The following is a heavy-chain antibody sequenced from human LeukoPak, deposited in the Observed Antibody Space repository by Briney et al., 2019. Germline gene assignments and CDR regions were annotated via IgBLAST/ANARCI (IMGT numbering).Heavy chain of an antibody. J-gene: IGHJ4*02. CDR2: IYYSGST. CDR1: GGSISSYY. CDR3: ARDAPSYYFDY. V-gene: IGHV4-30-4*01. D-gene: IGHD6-6*01. Sequence: SETLSLTCTVSGGSISSYYWSWIRQPPGKGLEWIGYIYYSGSTYYNPSLKSRVTISVDTSKNQFSLKLSSVTAADTAVYYCARDAPSYYFDYWGQGTLVTVSS.